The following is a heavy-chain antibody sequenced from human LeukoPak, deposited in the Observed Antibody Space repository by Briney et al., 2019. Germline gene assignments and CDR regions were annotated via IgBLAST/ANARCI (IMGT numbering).Heavy chain of an antibody. CDR1: GFTFSNYA. CDR2: ISSNGGNT. V-gene: IGHV3-64*01. CDR3: ARPYVWGSYRDDAFDI. Sequence: PGGSLRLSCAASGFTFSNYAMHWVRQAPGKGLEHVSAISSNGGNTYYANSVKGRFTISRDTSKNTLYLQMGSLRAEDMAVYYCARPYVWGSYRDDAFDIWGQGTMVTVSS. J-gene: IGHJ3*02. D-gene: IGHD3-16*02.